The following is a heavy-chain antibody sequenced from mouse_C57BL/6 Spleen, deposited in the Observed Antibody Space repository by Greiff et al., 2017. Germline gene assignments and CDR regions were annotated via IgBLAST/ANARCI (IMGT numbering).Heavy chain of an antibody. Sequence: QVQLQQSGPELVKPGASVKISCKASGYSFTSYYIHWVKQRPGQGLEWIGWIYPGSGNTKYNEKFKGKATLTADTTSSTAYMQLSSLTSEDSAVYYCARMEGPWYFDVWGTWTTVTVSS. J-gene: IGHJ1*03. CDR3: ARMEGPWYFDV. CDR1: GYSFTSYY. CDR2: IYPGSGNT. V-gene: IGHV1-66*01.